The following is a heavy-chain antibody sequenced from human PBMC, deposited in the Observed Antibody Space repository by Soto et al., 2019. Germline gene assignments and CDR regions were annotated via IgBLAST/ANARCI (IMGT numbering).Heavy chain of an antibody. V-gene: IGHV4-30-2*06. CDR3: VRESAASGPNWFDT. D-gene: IGHD6-13*01. CDR2: IYHSGST. CDR1: GGSVTHGRSS. Sequence: QLQLQESGSGLVQPSQTLSLTCSVSGGSVTHGRSSWNWIRQSPGKGLEWIAYIYHSGSTYYNPSLRSRVTISVDRSENQFSLKLSSVTAADTAVYYCVRESAASGPNWFDTWGPGTLVTVSS. J-gene: IGHJ5*02.